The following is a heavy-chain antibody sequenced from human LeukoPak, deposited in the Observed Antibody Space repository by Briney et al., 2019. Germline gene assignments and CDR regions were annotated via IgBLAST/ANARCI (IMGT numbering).Heavy chain of an antibody. V-gene: IGHV6-1*01. D-gene: IGHD3-10*01. J-gene: IGHJ5*02. CDR3: ARDRVWFGEFKNWFDP. Sequence: SQTLSLTCAISGDSVSSNSAAWNWIRQSPSRGLEWLGRTYYRSKWYNDYAVSVKSRITINPDTSKNQFSLQLNSVTPEDTAVYYCARDRVWFGEFKNWFDPWGQGTLVTVSS. CDR1: GDSVSSNSAA. CDR2: TYYRSKWYN.